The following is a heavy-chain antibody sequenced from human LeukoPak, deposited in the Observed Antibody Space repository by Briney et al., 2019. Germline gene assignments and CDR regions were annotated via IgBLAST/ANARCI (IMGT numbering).Heavy chain of an antibody. J-gene: IGHJ6*02. CDR3: ARDRRLSGMDV. CDR2: ISGSGGST. D-gene: IGHD3-3*01. CDR1: GFTLSSYA. V-gene: IGHV3-23*01. Sequence: GGSLRLSCAASGFTLSSYAMSWVRQAPGKGLEWVSAISGSGGSTYYADSVKGRFTISRDNSKNTLYLQMNSLKAEDTAVYYCARDRRLSGMDVWGQGTTVTVSS.